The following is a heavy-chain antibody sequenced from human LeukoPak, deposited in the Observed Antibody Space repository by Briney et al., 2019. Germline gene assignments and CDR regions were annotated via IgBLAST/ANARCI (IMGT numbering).Heavy chain of an antibody. Sequence: GGSLSLSCAASGFTVITNDMTWVRQAPGKGLEWVSVLYSDGNTKYAGSVQGRFTISRDNSKNTLYLEMNSLSPDDTAVYYCARGVEPLAANTLSFWGQGTLVTVSS. J-gene: IGHJ4*02. CDR1: GFTVITND. CDR3: ARGVEPLAANTLSF. D-gene: IGHD1-14*01. CDR2: LYSDGNT. V-gene: IGHV3-53*01.